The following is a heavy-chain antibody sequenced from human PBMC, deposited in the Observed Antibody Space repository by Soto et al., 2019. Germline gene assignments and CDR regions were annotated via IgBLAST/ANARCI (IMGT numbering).Heavy chain of an antibody. J-gene: IGHJ4*02. CDR3: ARDLTGTRIFDY. D-gene: IGHD1-1*01. V-gene: IGHV1-3*01. CDR2: INAGNGNT. CDR1: GYTFTSYA. Sequence: GASVKVSCKASGYTFTSYAMHWVRQAPGQRLEWMGWINAGNGNTKYSQKFQGRVTITRDTSASTAYMELSSLRSEDTAVYYCARDLTGTRIFDYWGQGTLVTVSS.